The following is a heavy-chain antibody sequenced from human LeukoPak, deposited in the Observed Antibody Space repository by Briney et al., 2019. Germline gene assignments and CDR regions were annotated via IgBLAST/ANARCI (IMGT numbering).Heavy chain of an antibody. V-gene: IGHV4-34*01. CDR1: GGSFSGYY. CDR3: ARGERQPKYSSSSAKYYYYMDV. J-gene: IGHJ6*03. Sequence: SETLSLTCAVYGGSFSGYYWSWIRQPPGKGLEWIGEINHSGSTNYNPSLKSRVTISVDTSKNQFSLKLSSVTAADTAVYYCARGERQPKYSSSSAKYYYYMDVWGKGTTVTVSS. D-gene: IGHD6-6*01. CDR2: INHSGST.